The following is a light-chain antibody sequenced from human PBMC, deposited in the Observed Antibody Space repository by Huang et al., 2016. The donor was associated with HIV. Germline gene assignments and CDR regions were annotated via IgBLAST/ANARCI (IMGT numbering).Light chain of an antibody. CDR2: GAS. Sequence: EIMMTQSPATLSVSPGERATLSCRASQVIYRSLAWYQQKPGQAPRLLIYGASARATGVPARFIGSGSTTEFTLTISSLQSEDSAVYYCQQYVKWPRTFGGGTKVEI. J-gene: IGKJ4*01. CDR3: QQYVKWPRT. CDR1: QVIYRS. V-gene: IGKV3-15*01.